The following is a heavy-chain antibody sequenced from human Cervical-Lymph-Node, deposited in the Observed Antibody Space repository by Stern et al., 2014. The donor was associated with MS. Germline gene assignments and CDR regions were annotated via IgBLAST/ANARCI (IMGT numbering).Heavy chain of an antibody. CDR2: ISHDGSDK. J-gene: IGHJ4*02. D-gene: IGHD2-21*02. V-gene: IGHV3-30*18. Sequence: VQLEESGGGVVQPGGSLRLSCAVSGFTFSNFGMHWVRQAPGKGLDWVAVISHDGSDKYYADSVKGRFTISRDNSRNTVYLEMNRLRFEDAGMYYCTNSAPTAWGQGAPVIVSS. CDR3: TNSAPTA. CDR1: GFTFSNFG.